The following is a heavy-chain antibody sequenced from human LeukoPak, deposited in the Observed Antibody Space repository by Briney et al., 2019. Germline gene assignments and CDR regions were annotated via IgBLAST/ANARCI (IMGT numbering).Heavy chain of an antibody. V-gene: IGHV3-30-3*01. Sequence: GRSLRLLCAASGFTFSSYAMQGVRHAPGKGRVGVADISYDGSNKYHADFVKGRFTIYRDNSKNPLYLQMNSLRAEDTAVYYCARESWYCSSTSCYTNGFDYWGQGSLVTVSS. CDR3: ARESWYCSSTSCYTNGFDY. D-gene: IGHD2-2*02. CDR1: GFTFSSYA. J-gene: IGHJ4*02. CDR2: ISYDGSNK.